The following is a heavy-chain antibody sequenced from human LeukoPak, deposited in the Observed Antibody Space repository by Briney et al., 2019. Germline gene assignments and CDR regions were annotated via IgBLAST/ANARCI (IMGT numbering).Heavy chain of an antibody. CDR1: RFTSSSYS. CDR2: ISSSSSTI. J-gene: IGHJ6*04. CDR3: ARGVWFGALDV. V-gene: IGHV3-48*01. D-gene: IGHD3-10*01. Sequence: PGGSLRLSCAASRFTSSSYSMSWVCPAPGAGGEWVSYISSSSSTIYYADSVKGRFTISRDNAKNSLYLQMNSLRAEDTAVYYCARGVWFGALDVWGKGTTVTVSS.